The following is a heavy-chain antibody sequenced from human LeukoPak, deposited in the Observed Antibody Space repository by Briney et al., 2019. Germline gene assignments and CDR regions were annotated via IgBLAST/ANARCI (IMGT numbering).Heavy chain of an antibody. J-gene: IGHJ6*02. Sequence: ASVKVSCKASGYTFTGYYMHWVRQAPGQGLEWMGWINPNSGGTNYAQKFQGWVTMTRDTSISTAYMELSRLRSDDTAVYYCARVLASYDFWSGYYLNYYYYGMDVWGQGTTVTVSS. CDR2: INPNSGGT. CDR3: ARVLASYDFWSGYYLNYYYYGMDV. V-gene: IGHV1-2*04. CDR1: GYTFTGYY. D-gene: IGHD3-3*01.